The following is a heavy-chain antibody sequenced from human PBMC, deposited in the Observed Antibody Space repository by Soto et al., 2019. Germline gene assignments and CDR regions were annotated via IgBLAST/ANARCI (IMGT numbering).Heavy chain of an antibody. CDR2: ITGSGRTT. D-gene: IGHD2-21*01. Sequence: VQLLESGGGLVQPGGSLRLSCVASGFTFSSYAMTWVRQAPGKGLEWVSTITGSGRTTYYADPVKGRFTISRDNAMNTFYLQMNSLRAGDTAVYFCAKYGTSFGGVDYFDNWGQGTVVTVSS. CDR3: AKYGTSFGGVDYFDN. J-gene: IGHJ4*02. CDR1: GFTFSSYA. V-gene: IGHV3-23*01.